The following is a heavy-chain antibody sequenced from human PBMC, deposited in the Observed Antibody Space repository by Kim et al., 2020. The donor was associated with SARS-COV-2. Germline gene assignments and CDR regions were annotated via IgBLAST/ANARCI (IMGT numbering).Heavy chain of an antibody. V-gene: IGHV5-10-1*01. J-gene: IGHJ4*02. D-gene: IGHD6-13*01. Sequence: GESLKISCKGSGYSFTSYWISWVRQMPGKGLEWMGRIDPSDSYTNYSPSFQGHVTISADKSISTAYLQWSSLKASDTAMYYCARVRALVGGRSGNIAAAFRGFVFDYWGQGTLVTVSS. CDR3: ARVRALVGGRSGNIAAAFRGFVFDY. CDR1: GYSFTSYW. CDR2: IDPSDSYT.